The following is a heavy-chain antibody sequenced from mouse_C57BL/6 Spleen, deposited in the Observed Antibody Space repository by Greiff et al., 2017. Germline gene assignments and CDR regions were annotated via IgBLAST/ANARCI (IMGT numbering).Heavy chain of an antibody. D-gene: IGHD2-4*01. Sequence: LQESGAELVRPGTSVKVSCKASGYAFTNYLIEWVKQRPGQGLEWIGVINPGSGGTNYNEKFKGKATLTADKSSSTAYMQLSSLTSEDSAVYFCARSLSYDYDKAYWGQGTLVTVSA. CDR3: ARSLSYDYDKAY. CDR1: GYAFTNYL. J-gene: IGHJ3*01. V-gene: IGHV1-54*01. CDR2: INPGSGGT.